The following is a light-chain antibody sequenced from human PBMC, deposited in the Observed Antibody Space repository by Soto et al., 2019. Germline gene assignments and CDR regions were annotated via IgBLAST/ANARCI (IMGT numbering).Light chain of an antibody. Sequence: QSALTQPASVSGSPGQSITISCTGTSSDVGGYNFVSWYQQHPGKVPKLIIFEVSNRPSGISYRFSGSKSGNTASLTISGLQAEDEADYYCSSYTSSVTLVFGGGTKLTVL. CDR3: SSYTSSVTLV. CDR2: EVS. CDR1: SSDVGGYNF. V-gene: IGLV2-14*01. J-gene: IGLJ2*01.